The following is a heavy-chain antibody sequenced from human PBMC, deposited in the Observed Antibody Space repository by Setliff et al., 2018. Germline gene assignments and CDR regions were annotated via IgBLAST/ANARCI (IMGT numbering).Heavy chain of an antibody. CDR3: ARDTNYEGAYDS. CDR1: GYRFTTYW. J-gene: IGHJ4*02. CDR2: IYAGDSDT. D-gene: IGHD3-3*01. Sequence: GESLKISCKGSGYRFTTYWIAWVRQMPGKGLEWMGVIYAGDSDTRYRPSFQGQVTISVDKSISTAYLQWSSLKASDTAMYYCARDTNYEGAYDSWGQGTLVTVSS. V-gene: IGHV5-51*01.